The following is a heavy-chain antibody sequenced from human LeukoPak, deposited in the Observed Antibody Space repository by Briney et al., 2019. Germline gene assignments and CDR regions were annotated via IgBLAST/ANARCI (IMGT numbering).Heavy chain of an antibody. CDR1: GFTFSSYW. J-gene: IGHJ4*02. Sequence: GGSLRLSCAASGFTFSSYWMSWVRQAPGKGLERVANIKEDGSEKYYVDSVKGRFTISRDNAKNSLSLQMNSLRAEDTALYYCVGGNSFDYWGQGTLVAVSS. V-gene: IGHV3-7*01. D-gene: IGHD3-16*01. CDR3: VGGNSFDY. CDR2: IKEDGSEK.